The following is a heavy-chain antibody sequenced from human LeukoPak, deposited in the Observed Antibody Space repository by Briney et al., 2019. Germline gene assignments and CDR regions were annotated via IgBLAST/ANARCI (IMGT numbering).Heavy chain of an antibody. Sequence: GGSLRLSCAASGFTFSSYSMNWVRQAPGKGLEGVSSISGRSSSIYYADSVKGRFTISRDNAKNSLYLQMNSLRAEDTAVYYCVRDLTSANWFDPWGQGTLVTVSS. CDR3: VRDLTSANWFDP. J-gene: IGHJ5*02. CDR1: GFTFSSYS. V-gene: IGHV3-21*01. CDR2: ISGRSSSI.